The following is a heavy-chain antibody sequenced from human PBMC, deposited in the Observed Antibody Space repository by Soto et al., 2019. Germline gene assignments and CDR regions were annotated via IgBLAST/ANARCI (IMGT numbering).Heavy chain of an antibody. CDR2: ISSSSSYT. Sequence: PGGSLRLSCAASGFTFSDYYMSWIRQAPGKGLEWVSYISSSSSYTNYADSVKGRFTISRDNAKNSLYLQMNSLRAEDTAVYYCARDWLELLSGYYYGMDVWGQGTTVTV. CDR1: GFTFSDYY. D-gene: IGHD1-7*01. CDR3: ARDWLELLSGYYYGMDV. V-gene: IGHV3-11*06. J-gene: IGHJ6*02.